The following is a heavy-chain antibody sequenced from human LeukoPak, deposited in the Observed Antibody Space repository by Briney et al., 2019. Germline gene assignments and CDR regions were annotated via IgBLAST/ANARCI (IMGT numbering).Heavy chain of an antibody. CDR2: IYPGDSDT. CDR3: ARQSGSYYYFDY. D-gene: IGHD1-26*01. Sequence: GESLKISCQGSGYDFATYWIGWVRQMPGKGPEWMGRIYPGDSDTKYSPSFQGQVTISADKSIGSAYLQWSSLKSSDTAMYYCARQSGSYYYFDYWGQGTLVTVSS. V-gene: IGHV5-51*01. CDR1: GYDFATYW. J-gene: IGHJ4*02.